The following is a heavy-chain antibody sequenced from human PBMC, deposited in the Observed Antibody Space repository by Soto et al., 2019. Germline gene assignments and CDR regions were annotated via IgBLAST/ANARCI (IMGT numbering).Heavy chain of an antibody. D-gene: IGHD3-3*01. Sequence: GASVKVSCKASGYTFTSYGISWVRQAPGQGLEWMGWISAYNGNTNYAQKLQGRVTMTTDTSTSTAYMELRSLRSDDTAVYYCARDHGDRFLEWLVGSSWGQGTLVTVSS. CDR1: GYTFTSYG. V-gene: IGHV1-18*01. J-gene: IGHJ4*02. CDR3: ARDHGDRFLEWLVGSS. CDR2: ISAYNGNT.